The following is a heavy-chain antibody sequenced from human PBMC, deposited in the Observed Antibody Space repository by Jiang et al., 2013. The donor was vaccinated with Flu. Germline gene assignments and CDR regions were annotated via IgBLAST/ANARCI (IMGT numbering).Heavy chain of an antibody. CDR3: ARGYCSGGSCYNNLDV. V-gene: IGHV6-1*01. CDR1: GDSVSRRDAA. D-gene: IGHD2-15*01. J-gene: IGHJ6*02. Sequence: QTLSLTCVISGDSVSRRDAAWNWIRQSPSRGLEWLGRTYQRSKWYNDYAVSVKSRTTINADTSKNQFSLQLNSVTPEDTALYYCARGYCSGGSCYNNLDVWGQGTTVTVSS. CDR2: TYQRSKWYN.